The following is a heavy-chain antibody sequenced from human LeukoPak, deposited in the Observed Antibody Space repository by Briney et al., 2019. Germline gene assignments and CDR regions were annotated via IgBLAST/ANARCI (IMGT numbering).Heavy chain of an antibody. CDR3: AKAIVGATGYFQH. V-gene: IGHV3-33*06. CDR1: GFTFSSYG. CDR2: IWYDGSNK. J-gene: IGHJ1*01. Sequence: VGSLRLSCAASGFTFSSYGMHWVRQAPGKGLEWVAVIWYDGSNKYYADSVKGRFTISRDNSKNTLYLQMNSLRAEDTAVYYCAKAIVGATGYFQHWGQGTLVTVSS. D-gene: IGHD1-26*01.